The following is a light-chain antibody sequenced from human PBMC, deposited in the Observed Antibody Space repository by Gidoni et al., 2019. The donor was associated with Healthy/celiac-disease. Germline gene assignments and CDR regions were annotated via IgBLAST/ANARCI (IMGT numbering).Light chain of an antibody. CDR1: QSLLHSNGYNY. CDR2: LGS. CDR3: MQALQTPFT. J-gene: IGKJ3*01. Sequence: DLVMTQSPLSLPVTPGEPASISCRSSQSLLHSNGYNYLDWYLQKPGQSPQLLIYLGSNRASGVPDRFSGSGSGTDFTLKISRVEAEDVGVYYCMQALQTPFTFXLXTKVDIK. V-gene: IGKV2-28*01.